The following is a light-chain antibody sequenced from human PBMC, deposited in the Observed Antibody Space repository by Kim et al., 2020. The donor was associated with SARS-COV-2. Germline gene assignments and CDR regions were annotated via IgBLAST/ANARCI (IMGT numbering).Light chain of an antibody. CDR2: GAS. V-gene: IGKV1-17*02. Sequence: ASVGDRVTITGRASRDISNDLAWYQHNPGRAPKRLIYGASRLQSGFQSRFSGSGSGTEFALTITNLQPEDFATYFCLQYNTHPITFGQGTRLESK. CDR1: RDISND. J-gene: IGKJ5*01. CDR3: LQYNTHPIT.